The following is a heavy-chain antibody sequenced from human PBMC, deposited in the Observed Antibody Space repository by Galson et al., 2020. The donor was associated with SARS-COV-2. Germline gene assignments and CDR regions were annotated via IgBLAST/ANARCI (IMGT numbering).Heavy chain of an antibody. D-gene: IGHD6-13*01. CDR2: TYSRSQWST. CDR3: AGRVAGAGSLHS. CDR1: GDSVSSNSAA. Sequence: SQTLSLTCAISGDSVSSNSAAWNWIRQSPSRGLEWLGRTYSRSQWSTDYAVSVKSRITINPDTSKNQFSLQLNSVTPEDTAIYYCAGRVAGAGSLHSWGQGTMVIVSS. V-gene: IGHV6-1*01. J-gene: IGHJ3*02.